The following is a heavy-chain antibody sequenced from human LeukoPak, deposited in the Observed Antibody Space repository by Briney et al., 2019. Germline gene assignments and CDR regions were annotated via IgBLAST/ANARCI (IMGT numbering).Heavy chain of an antibody. D-gene: IGHD3-10*01. J-gene: IGHJ4*02. CDR2: IKQDGSEK. Sequence: GGSLRLSCAASGFTFSSYWMSWVRQAPGEGLEWVANIKQDGSEKYYVDSVKGRFTISRDNAKNSLYLQMNSLRAEDTAVYYCASSLTMVRGDYWGQGTLVTVSS. CDR1: GFTFSSYW. V-gene: IGHV3-7*01. CDR3: ASSLTMVRGDY.